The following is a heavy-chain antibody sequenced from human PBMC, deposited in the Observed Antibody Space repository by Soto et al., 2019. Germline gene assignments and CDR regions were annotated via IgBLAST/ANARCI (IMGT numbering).Heavy chain of an antibody. CDR2: ISYDGSNK. J-gene: IGHJ4*02. V-gene: IGHV3-30-3*01. CDR3: ARDWLVATIYYFDY. Sequence: LRLSCAASGFTFSSYAMHWVRQAPGKGLEWVAVISYDGSNKYYADSVKGRFTISRDNSKNTLYLQMNSLRAEDTAVYYCARDWLVATIYYFDYCGPGTLVTVSS. CDR1: GFTFSSYA. D-gene: IGHD5-12*01.